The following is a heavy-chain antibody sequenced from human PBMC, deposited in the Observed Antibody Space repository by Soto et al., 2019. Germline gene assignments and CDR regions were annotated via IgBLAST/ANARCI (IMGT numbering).Heavy chain of an antibody. Sequence: ASVKGSCKASGYTFTNYDINWVRQATGQGPEWMGWMNPRSGDTGYTQKFQGRITMTRDTSIGTAYMELSSLTSDDTAVYYCATYCGGGSCYVYWGQGTPVTVSS. CDR2: MNPRSGDT. CDR1: GYTFTNYD. V-gene: IGHV1-8*01. J-gene: IGHJ4*02. D-gene: IGHD2-15*01. CDR3: ATYCGGGSCYVY.